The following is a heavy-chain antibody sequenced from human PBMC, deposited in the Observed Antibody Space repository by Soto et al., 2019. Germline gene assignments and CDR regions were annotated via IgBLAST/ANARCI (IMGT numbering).Heavy chain of an antibody. CDR3: ARDPGYSYGTQFDY. V-gene: IGHV3-20*04. Sequence: EVQLVESGGGVVRPGGSLRLSCAASGFTFDDYGMSWVRQAPGKGLEWVSGINWDGGSTGYADSVKGRFAISRDNAKNSLYLQMNSLRAEDTALYYCARDPGYSYGTQFDYWGQGTLVTVSS. CDR1: GFTFDDYG. D-gene: IGHD5-18*01. CDR2: INWDGGST. J-gene: IGHJ4*02.